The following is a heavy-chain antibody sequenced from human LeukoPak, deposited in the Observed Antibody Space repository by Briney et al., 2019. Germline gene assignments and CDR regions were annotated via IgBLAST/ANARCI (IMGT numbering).Heavy chain of an antibody. Sequence: GGSLRLSCAASGFTFDDYAMHWGRQAPGKGLEWVAGISWNSGSIDYVDSVKGRFTISRDNAKNSLYLQMNSLRSEDTALYYCAKGPSGIAVAGSPKYFQHWGQGTLVTVSS. V-gene: IGHV3-9*01. J-gene: IGHJ1*01. CDR1: GFTFDDYA. D-gene: IGHD6-19*01. CDR3: AKGPSGIAVAGSPKYFQH. CDR2: ISWNSGSI.